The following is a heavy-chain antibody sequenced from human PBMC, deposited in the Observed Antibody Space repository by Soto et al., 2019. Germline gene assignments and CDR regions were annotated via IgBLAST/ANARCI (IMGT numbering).Heavy chain of an antibody. D-gene: IGHD4-17*01. V-gene: IGHV4-59*01. J-gene: IGHJ4*02. CDR3: ARENYGDSFDY. Sequence: PSETLSLTCTVSGGSIRNYYWSWIRQPPGKGLEWIGYIYYSGSTNYNPSLKSRVTISVDTSKNQFSLKLNSVTAADTAVYYCARENYGDSFDYWGQGTLVTVSS. CDR2: IYYSGST. CDR1: GGSIRNYY.